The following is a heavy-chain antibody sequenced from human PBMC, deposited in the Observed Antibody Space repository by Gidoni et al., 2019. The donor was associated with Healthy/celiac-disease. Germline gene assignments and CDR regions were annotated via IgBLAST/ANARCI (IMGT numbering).Heavy chain of an antibody. V-gene: IGHV3-9*01. J-gene: IGHJ4*02. CDR3: AKGHGADY. CDR2: ISWNSGSI. CDR1: GFTFDDYA. Sequence: EVQLVESGGGLVQPGRSLRLSCAASGFTFDDYAMHWVRQAPGKGLEWVSGISWNSGSIGYADSVKGRFTISRDNAKNSLYLQMNSLRAEDTALYYCAKGHGADYWGQGTLVTVSS. D-gene: IGHD2-8*01.